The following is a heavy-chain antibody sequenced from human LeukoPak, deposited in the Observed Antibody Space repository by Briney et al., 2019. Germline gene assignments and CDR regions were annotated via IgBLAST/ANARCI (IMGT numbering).Heavy chain of an antibody. CDR2: IYYSGST. CDR1: GGSISSGGYY. J-gene: IGHJ4*02. D-gene: IGHD3-22*01. V-gene: IGHV4-31*03. Sequence: PSQTLSLTCTVSGGSISSGGYYWSWIRQHPGKGLEWIGYIYYSGSTYYNPSLKSRVTISVDTSKNQFSLKLSSVTAADTAVYHCARGSHPGYYYDSSGDYWGQGTLVTVSS. CDR3: ARGSHPGYYYDSSGDY.